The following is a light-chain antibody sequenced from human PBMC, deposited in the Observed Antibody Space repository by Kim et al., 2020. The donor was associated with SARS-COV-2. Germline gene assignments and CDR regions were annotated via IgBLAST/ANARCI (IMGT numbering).Light chain of an antibody. Sequence: ASVGDRVTINCRASQSITTYLNWYQQRPGKAPKLLIYAASSLQSGVPSRFSGTGSGTDFTLTINSLQPEDCATYYCQQIDSSPPTFGQGTKVDIK. CDR1: QSITTY. V-gene: IGKV1-39*01. CDR3: QQIDSSPPT. J-gene: IGKJ1*01. CDR2: AAS.